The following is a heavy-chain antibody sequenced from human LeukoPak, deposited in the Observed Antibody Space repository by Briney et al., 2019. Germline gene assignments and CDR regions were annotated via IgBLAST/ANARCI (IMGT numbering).Heavy chain of an antibody. CDR2: ISAYNDNT. J-gene: IGHJ6*02. CDR3: ARDVHYYGMDV. V-gene: IGHV1-18*01. CDR1: GYTFTSYG. Sequence: ASVKVSCKASGYTFTSYGITWVRQAPGQGLEWMGWISAYNDNTNYAQKLQDRVTMTRDTSTSTVYMELSSLRSEDTAVYYCARDVHYYGMDVWGQGTTVTVSS. D-gene: IGHD6-6*01.